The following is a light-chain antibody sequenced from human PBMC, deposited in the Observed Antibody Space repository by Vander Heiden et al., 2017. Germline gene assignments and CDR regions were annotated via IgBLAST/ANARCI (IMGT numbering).Light chain of an antibody. J-gene: IGKJ1*01. V-gene: IGKV4-1*01. CDR3: QQYYNTPWT. CDR1: QSVLYSSNNNNY. CDR2: WAS. Sequence: DIVMTQSPDSLAVSLGERATINCKSSQSVLYSSNNNNYLAWYQQKPGQPPKLLIYWASTRESGVHDRFSGSGSGTDFTLTISSLQAEDVAVYYCQQYYNTPWTFGQGTKVEIK.